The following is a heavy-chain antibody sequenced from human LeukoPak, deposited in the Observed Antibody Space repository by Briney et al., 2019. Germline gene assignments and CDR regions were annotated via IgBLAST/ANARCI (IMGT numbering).Heavy chain of an antibody. V-gene: IGHV3-30*04. CDR2: ISYDGSNK. J-gene: IGHJ4*02. CDR1: GFTFSGYP. D-gene: IGHD3-22*01. Sequence: GGSLRLSCAASGFTFSGYPIHWVRQAPGKGLEWVAVISYDGSNKYYADSVKGRFTISRDNSKNTLYLQMNSLRAEDTAVYYCARDPYYDSSGSLPDYWGQGTLVTVSS. CDR3: ARDPYYDSSGSLPDY.